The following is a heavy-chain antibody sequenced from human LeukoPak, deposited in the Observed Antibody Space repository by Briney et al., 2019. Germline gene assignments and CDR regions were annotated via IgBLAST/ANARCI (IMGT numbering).Heavy chain of an antibody. V-gene: IGHV4-34*01. Sequence: PSETLSLTCAVYGGSFSGYYWSWIRQPPGKGLEWIGEINHSGSTNYNPSLKSRVTISVDTSKNQFSLKLSSVTAADTAVYYCARSRQYSGYDTLDIWGQGTMVTVSS. CDR1: GGSFSGYY. CDR3: ARSRQYSGYDTLDI. J-gene: IGHJ3*02. CDR2: INHSGST. D-gene: IGHD5-12*01.